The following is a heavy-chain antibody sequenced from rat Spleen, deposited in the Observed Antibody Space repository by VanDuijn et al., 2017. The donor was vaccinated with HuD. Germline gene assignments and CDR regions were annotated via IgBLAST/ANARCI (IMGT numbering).Heavy chain of an antibody. CDR2: IWSGGST. Sequence: VSWVRQPPGKGLEWIGAIWSGGSTDYNSALKSRLSISRDTSKNQVLLKMNSLQTEDTATYFCARADVAAISTDGIWGQGIMVTVSS. J-gene: IGHJ2*01. CDR3: ARADVAAISTDGI. V-gene: IGHV2-15*01. D-gene: IGHD1-2*01.